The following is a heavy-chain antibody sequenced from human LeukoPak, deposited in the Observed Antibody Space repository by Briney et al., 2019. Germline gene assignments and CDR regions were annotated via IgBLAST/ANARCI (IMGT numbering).Heavy chain of an antibody. D-gene: IGHD5-18*01. CDR3: AKGRGYSYGQFDY. CDR2: ISYDGSNK. Sequence: PGRSLRLSCAASGFTFSSYGMHWVRQAPGKGLEWVAVISYDGSNKYYADSVKGRFTISRDNSKNTQYLQMNSLRAEDTAVYYCAKGRGYSYGQFDYWGQGTLVTVSS. V-gene: IGHV3-30*18. CDR1: GFTFSSYG. J-gene: IGHJ4*02.